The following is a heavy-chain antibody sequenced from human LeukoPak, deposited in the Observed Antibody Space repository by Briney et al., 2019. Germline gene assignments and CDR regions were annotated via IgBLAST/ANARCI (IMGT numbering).Heavy chain of an antibody. CDR1: GGSISSSSYY. Sequence: SETLSLTCTVSGGSISSSSYYWGWIRQPPGKGLEWIGSIYYSGSTYCNPSLKSRVTISVDTSKNQFSLKLSSVTAADTAVYYCARHGRGNYYYYGMDVWGQGTTVTVSS. CDR3: ARHGRGNYYYYGMDV. J-gene: IGHJ6*02. V-gene: IGHV4-39*01. CDR2: IYYSGST.